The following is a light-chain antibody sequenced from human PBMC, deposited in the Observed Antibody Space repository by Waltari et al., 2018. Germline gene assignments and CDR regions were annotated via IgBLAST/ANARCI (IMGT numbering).Light chain of an antibody. J-gene: IGKJ4*01. CDR1: QSVTNY. V-gene: IGKV3-11*01. CDR2: DTS. Sequence: DIVLTQSPAILYLSPGERASLPCRASQSVTNYLAWYQQKPGQAPRLLIYDTSNRATGIPARFSGSGFATDFTLTISSLEPDDFAVYYCQQRRNWPLTFGGGTKVEIK. CDR3: QQRRNWPLT.